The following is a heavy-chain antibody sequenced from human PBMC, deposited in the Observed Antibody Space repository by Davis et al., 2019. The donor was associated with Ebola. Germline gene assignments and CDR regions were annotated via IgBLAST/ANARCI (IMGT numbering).Heavy chain of an antibody. CDR1: GYSISSGYY. Sequence: PSETLSLTCTVSGYSISSGYYWGWIRQPPGKGLEWIGSIYHSGSTYYNPSLKSRVTISVDTSKNQFSLKLSSVTAADTAVYYCARERGSSSWYGNWFDPWGQGTLVTVSS. J-gene: IGHJ5*02. CDR3: ARERGSSSWYGNWFDP. CDR2: IYHSGST. V-gene: IGHV4-38-2*02. D-gene: IGHD6-13*01.